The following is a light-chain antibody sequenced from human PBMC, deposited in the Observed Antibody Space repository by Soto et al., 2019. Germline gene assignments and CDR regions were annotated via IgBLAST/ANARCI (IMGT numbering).Light chain of an antibody. CDR1: RSILYSSNTENY. V-gene: IGKV4-1*01. Sequence: DIVMTQSPDSLAVSLGERATINCKSSRSILYSSNTENYLAWYQQKPGQPPKLLIYWASTRESGVPDRFSGSGSGTDFTLTISSLQAEDVAVYYCQQYYSIPYTFGQGTKLEIK. CDR2: WAS. CDR3: QQYYSIPYT. J-gene: IGKJ2*01.